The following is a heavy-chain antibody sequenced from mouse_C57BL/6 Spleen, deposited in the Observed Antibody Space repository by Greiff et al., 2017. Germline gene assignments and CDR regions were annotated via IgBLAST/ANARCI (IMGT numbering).Heavy chain of an antibody. Sequence: EVQLQQSGPELVKPGASVKISCKASGYTFTDYYMNWVKQSHGKSLEWIGDINPNNGGTSYNQKFKGKATLTVDKSSSTAYMELRSLTSADSAVYYCARIDKTLYFDYWGQGTTLTVSS. V-gene: IGHV1-26*01. J-gene: IGHJ2*01. CDR2: INPNNGGT. CDR1: GYTFTDYY. CDR3: ARIDKTLYFDY.